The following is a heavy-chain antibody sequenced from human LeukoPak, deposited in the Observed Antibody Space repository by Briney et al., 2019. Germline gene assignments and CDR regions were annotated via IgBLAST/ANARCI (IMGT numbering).Heavy chain of an antibody. CDR3: ARDERDY. CDR2: ISYDGSNK. Sequence: GGSLRLSCAASGFTFSYHWMTWVRQAPGKGLEWVAVISYDGSNKYYADSVKGRFTISRDNSKNTPYLQMNSLRAEDTAVYYCARDERDYWGQGTLVTVSS. CDR1: GFTFSYHW. V-gene: IGHV3-30-3*01. J-gene: IGHJ4*02.